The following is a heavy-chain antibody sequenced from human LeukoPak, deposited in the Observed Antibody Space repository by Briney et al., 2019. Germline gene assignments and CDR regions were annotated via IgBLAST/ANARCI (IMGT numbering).Heavy chain of an antibody. CDR1: GFTFSSYG. CDR2: IRYDGSNK. J-gene: IGHJ5*02. Sequence: PGGSLRLSCAASGFTFSSYGMHWVRQAPGKGLEWVAFIRYDGSNKYYADSVKGRFTISRDNSKNTLYLHVNSLRPEDTAVYYCARGRLGTWFGELKAWGQGTLVTVSS. V-gene: IGHV3-30*02. D-gene: IGHD3-10*01. CDR3: ARGRLGTWFGELKA.